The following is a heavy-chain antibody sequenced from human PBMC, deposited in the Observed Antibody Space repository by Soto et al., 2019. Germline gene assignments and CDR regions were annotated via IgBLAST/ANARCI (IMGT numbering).Heavy chain of an antibody. CDR1: GFTFTSYC. J-gene: IGHJ3*02. D-gene: IGHD3-3*01. V-gene: IGHV1-18*01. CDR3: ARAYGYYDLNSNAFDI. CDR2: ISAYNGNT. Sequence: GASVKVSCKAPGFTFTSYCSSWARQAPGQGLEWMGWISAYNGNTNYAQKLQGRVTMTTDTSTSTAYRERRSLRSDDTAVYYCARAYGYYDLNSNAFDIWGKGTMVPVSS.